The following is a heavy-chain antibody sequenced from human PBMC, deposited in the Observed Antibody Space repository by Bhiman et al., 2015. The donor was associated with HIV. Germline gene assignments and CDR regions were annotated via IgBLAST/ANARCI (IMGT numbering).Heavy chain of an antibody. CDR3: VKPKVKGRATVGFDY. J-gene: IGHJ4*02. D-gene: IGHD1-26*01. V-gene: IGHV3-21*01. Sequence: EVQLVESGGGLVKPGGSLRLSCAASGFTFSSYSMTWVRQAPGKGLEWVSSITSSSRYIQYADSVKGRFTISRDNAKNSLYLQMNSLRAEDTAVYFCVKPKVKGRATVGFDYWGQGTLVTVSS. CDR1: GFTFSSYS. CDR2: ITSSSRYI.